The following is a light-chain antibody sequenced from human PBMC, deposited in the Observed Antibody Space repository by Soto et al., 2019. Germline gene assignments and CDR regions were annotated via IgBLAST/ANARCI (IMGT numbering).Light chain of an antibody. V-gene: IGKV4-1*01. J-gene: IGKJ1*01. Sequence: DSVMTQYPDSLAVSLGERATINCKSSQSVLFRSNNKNYLGWYQQKPGLPPKLLIYWASTRESGVPDRFSGSGSGTDFTLTISSLQAEDVAVYYCQQYYSTPLTFGQGTKVDI. CDR3: QQYYSTPLT. CDR1: QSVLFRSNNKNY. CDR2: WAS.